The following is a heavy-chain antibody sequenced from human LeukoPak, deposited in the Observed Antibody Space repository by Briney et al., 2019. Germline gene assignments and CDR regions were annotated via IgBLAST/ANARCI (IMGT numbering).Heavy chain of an antibody. V-gene: IGHV3-30*03. CDR2: ISYDGSNV. CDR3: AILAGDYIVGAYSDY. D-gene: IGHD1-26*01. Sequence: PGRSLRLSCAASGFTFSSYGMHWVRQAPGKGLEWVATISYDGSNVYYADSVKGRFTISRDNSKSTLYLQMNSLRAEDTAVYYCAILAGDYIVGAYSDYWGQGTLVTVSS. CDR1: GFTFSSYG. J-gene: IGHJ4*02.